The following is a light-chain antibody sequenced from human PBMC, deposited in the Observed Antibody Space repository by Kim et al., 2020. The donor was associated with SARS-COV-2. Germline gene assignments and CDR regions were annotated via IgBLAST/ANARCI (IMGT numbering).Light chain of an antibody. CDR1: SNNVVNHV. V-gene: IGLV10-54*01. CDR3: SAWDSSRRAWM. Sequence: TATLTYTGTSNNVVNHVTTWLHHHCGHPPNLLSYRNTNRPSGISELLSASRSGNTASLTISGLRPEDEADYYCSAWDSSRRAWMFIGGTQLTVL. J-gene: IGLJ3*02. CDR2: RNT.